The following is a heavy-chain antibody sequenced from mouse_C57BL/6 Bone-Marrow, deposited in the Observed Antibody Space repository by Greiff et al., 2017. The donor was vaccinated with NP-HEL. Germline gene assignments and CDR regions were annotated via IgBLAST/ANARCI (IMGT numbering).Heavy chain of an antibody. CDR2: IWTGGGT. Sequence: QVQLKQSGPGLVAPSQSLSITCTVSGFSLTSYAISWVRQPPGKGLEWLGVIWTGGGTNYNSALKSRLSISKDNSKSQVFLKMNSLQTDDTARYYCATFYDFPRYWYFDVWGTGTTVTVSS. D-gene: IGHD2-3*01. V-gene: IGHV2-9-1*01. CDR3: ATFYDFPRYWYFDV. CDR1: GFSLTSYA. J-gene: IGHJ1*03.